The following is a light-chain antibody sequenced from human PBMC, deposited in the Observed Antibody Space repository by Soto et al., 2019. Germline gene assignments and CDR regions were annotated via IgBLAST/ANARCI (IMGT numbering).Light chain of an antibody. CDR1: SSDVGGYNY. CDR2: DVS. J-gene: IGLJ2*01. CDR3: SSYTSSSTLV. V-gene: IGLV2-14*01. Sequence: QSALTQPASVSGSPGQSITISCTGTSSDVGGYNYVSWYQQHPGKAHKLMIYDVSNRPSGVFNRFSGSKSGNTASLTISGLQAEDEADYYCSSYTSSSTLVFGGGTQLTVL.